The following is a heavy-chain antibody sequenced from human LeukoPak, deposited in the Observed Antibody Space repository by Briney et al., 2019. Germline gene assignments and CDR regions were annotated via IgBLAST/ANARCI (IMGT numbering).Heavy chain of an antibody. Sequence: GGSLRLSCAASGFTFSSYAMHWVRQAPGKGLEWVAVISYDGSNKYYADSVKGRFTISRDNSKNTLYLQMNSLRAEDTAVYYCARERGGYGSNWFDPWGQGTLVIVSS. CDR1: GFTFSSYA. J-gene: IGHJ5*02. D-gene: IGHD5-18*01. CDR2: ISYDGSNK. V-gene: IGHV3-30-3*01. CDR3: ARERGGYGSNWFDP.